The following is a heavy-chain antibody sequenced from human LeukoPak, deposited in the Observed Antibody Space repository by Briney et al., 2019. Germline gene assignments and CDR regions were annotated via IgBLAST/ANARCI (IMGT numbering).Heavy chain of an antibody. D-gene: IGHD5-18*01. CDR3: ARDLGWIQFGD. J-gene: IGHJ4*02. CDR2: INPSGDRT. V-gene: IGHV3-23*01. Sequence: GGSLRLSCAASGFTFRMHGMNWVRQALGKGLEWVSGINPSGDRTYYADSVKGRFTISRDNSKNTVYLQMNSLRAEDTALYFCARDLGWIQFGDWGQGTLVTVSS. CDR1: GFTFRMHG.